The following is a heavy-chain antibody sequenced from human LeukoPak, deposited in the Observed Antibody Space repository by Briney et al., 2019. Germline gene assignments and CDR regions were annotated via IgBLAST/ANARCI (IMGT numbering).Heavy chain of an antibody. CDR1: GGTFSSYA. Sequence: SVKVSCKASGGTFSSYAISWVRQAPGQGLEWMGGIIPIFGTANYAQKFQGRVTITADESTSTAYMELSSLRSEDTAVYYCARDRGGGSYYDALDIWGQGTMVTVSS. D-gene: IGHD1-26*01. V-gene: IGHV1-69*13. J-gene: IGHJ3*02. CDR3: ARDRGGGSYYDALDI. CDR2: IIPIFGTA.